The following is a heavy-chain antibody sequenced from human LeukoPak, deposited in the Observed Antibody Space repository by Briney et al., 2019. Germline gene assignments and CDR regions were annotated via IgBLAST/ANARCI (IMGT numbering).Heavy chain of an antibody. D-gene: IGHD2-15*01. Sequence: PSETLSLTCTVSGGSISSGGYYWSWIRQPPGKGLEWIGYIYHSGSTYYNPSLKSRVTISVDTSKNQFSLKLSSVTAADTAVYYCARDFGSPDAFDIWGQGTMVTVSS. CDR3: ARDFGSPDAFDI. CDR2: IYHSGST. V-gene: IGHV4-30-2*01. CDR1: GGSISSGGYY. J-gene: IGHJ3*02.